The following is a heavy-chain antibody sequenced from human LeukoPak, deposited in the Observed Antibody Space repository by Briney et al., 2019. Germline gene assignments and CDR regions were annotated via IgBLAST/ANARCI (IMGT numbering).Heavy chain of an antibody. J-gene: IGHJ4*02. V-gene: IGHV3-23*01. CDR1: GLIFRSYD. D-gene: IGHD5-18*01. Sequence: PGGSQRLSCAASGLIFRSYDMSWVRQARGRGMEWVSDNSGRGGSTHYADSAEGRFTISRDNSKNTLYLQMSSLRAEDTAVYYCAKCESGNNYGTLDYWGQGTLVTVSS. CDR3: AKCESGNNYGTLDY. CDR2: NSGRGGST.